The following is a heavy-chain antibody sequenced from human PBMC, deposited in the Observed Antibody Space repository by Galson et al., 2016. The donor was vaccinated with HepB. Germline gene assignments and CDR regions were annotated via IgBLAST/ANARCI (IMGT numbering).Heavy chain of an antibody. J-gene: IGHJ6*04. CDR2: ISRSGDSG. CDR3: VQGSTAPAV. V-gene: IGHV3-23*01. CDR1: EFTFNNYG. Sequence: SLRLSCAASEFTFNNYGMTWVRQAPGKGLEVVSSISRSGDSGDYADSVRGRFTISRDNSQNTLSLQMDSLRAEDTAVYYCVQGSTAPAVWGKGTTVTVSS. D-gene: IGHD1-1*01.